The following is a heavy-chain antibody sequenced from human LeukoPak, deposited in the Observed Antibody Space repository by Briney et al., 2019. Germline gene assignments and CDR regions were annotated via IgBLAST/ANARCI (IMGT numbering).Heavy chain of an antibody. D-gene: IGHD6-13*01. CDR3: ARDIAAAGTWFDP. CDR1: GFTFSSYW. V-gene: IGHV3-74*01. J-gene: IGHJ5*02. Sequence: GGSLRLSCAASGFTFSSYWMHWVRQAPGKGLVWVSRINSDGSSTSYADSVKGRFTISRDNAKNTLYLQMNSLRAEDTAVYHCARDIAAAGTWFDPWGQGTLVTVSS. CDR2: INSDGSST.